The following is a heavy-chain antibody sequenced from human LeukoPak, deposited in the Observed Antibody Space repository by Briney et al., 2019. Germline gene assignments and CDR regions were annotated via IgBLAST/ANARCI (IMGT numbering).Heavy chain of an antibody. CDR2: ISAYNGNT. Sequence: ASVKVSCKASGYTLTSYGISWVRQAPGQGLEWMGWISAYNGNTNYAQKLQGRVTMTTDTSTSTAYMELRSLRSDDTAVYYCARDHGGSYSAYFDYWGQGTLVTVSS. CDR3: ARDHGGSYSAYFDY. CDR1: GYTLTSYG. V-gene: IGHV1-18*01. D-gene: IGHD1-26*01. J-gene: IGHJ4*02.